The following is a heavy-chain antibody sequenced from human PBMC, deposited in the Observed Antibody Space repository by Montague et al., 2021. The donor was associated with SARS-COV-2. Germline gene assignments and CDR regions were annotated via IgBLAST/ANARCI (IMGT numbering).Heavy chain of an antibody. CDR2: VHCTGST. CDR1: GGSMSGYY. CDR3: ARAQNTCFIANCVNYFDV. J-gene: IGHJ4*02. Sequence: SETLSLTCEVSGGSMSGYYWTWIRQSPGKGLEWIGYVHCTGSTKYNPSLKTRVSLSLDTPKIHFSLHLSSVTAADTAIYFCARAQNTCFIANCVNYFDVWGLGALVTVSS. D-gene: IGHD1-1*01. V-gene: IGHV4-59*01.